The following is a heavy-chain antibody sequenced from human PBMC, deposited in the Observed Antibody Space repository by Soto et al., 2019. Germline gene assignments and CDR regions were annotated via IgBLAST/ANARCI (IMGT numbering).Heavy chain of an antibody. Sequence: QLQLQESGPGLVKPSETLSLTCTVSGGSISSSSYYWGWIRQPPGKGLEWIGSIYYSVSTYYNPSLKSRVTISVDTSKNHFSLKLSSVTAADTAVYYCARQPLYCSGGSCYPFYYYYYMDVWGKGTTVTVSS. CDR1: GGSISSSSYY. J-gene: IGHJ6*03. V-gene: IGHV4-39*01. CDR3: ARQPLYCSGGSCYPFYYYYYMDV. D-gene: IGHD2-15*01. CDR2: IYYSVST.